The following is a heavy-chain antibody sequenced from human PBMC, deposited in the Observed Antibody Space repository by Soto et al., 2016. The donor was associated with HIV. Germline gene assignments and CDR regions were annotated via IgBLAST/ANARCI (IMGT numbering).Heavy chain of an antibody. J-gene: IGHJ4*02. D-gene: IGHD3-22*01. CDR3: AADGASYYCDSGGYYVNY. V-gene: IGHV3-23*01. Sequence: EVQLLESGGGLLQPGGSLRLSCTASGFTFSSYAMSWVRQTPGKGLEWVSGISHSGRRTYYADSVKGRFTISRDNSKNTLSLQMYSLRAEDTAVYYCAADGASYYCDSGGYYVNYWGQGTLVTVSS. CDR2: ISHSGRRT. CDR1: GFTFSSYA.